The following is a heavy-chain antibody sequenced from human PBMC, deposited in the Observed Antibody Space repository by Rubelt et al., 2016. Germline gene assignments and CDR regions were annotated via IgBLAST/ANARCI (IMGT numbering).Heavy chain of an antibody. Sequence: GKGLEWVSYISSSGSTIYYADSVKGRSTISRDNAKNSLYLQMNSLRAEDTAVYYCARGRGSGYSYGYYYYYGMDVWGQGTTVTVSS. D-gene: IGHD5-18*01. V-gene: IGHV3-11*01. CDR2: ISSSGSTI. J-gene: IGHJ6*02. CDR3: ARGRGSGYSYGYYYYYGMDV.